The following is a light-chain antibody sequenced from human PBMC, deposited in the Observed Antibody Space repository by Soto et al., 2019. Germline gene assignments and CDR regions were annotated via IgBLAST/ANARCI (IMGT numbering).Light chain of an antibody. V-gene: IGLV1-47*02. CDR1: SSNIETNL. Sequence: QSVLTQPPSASGTPGQRVTISCSGSSSNIETNLVHWYKHLPGASPRLLIFNNDQRPSGVPDRFSASKSGTPASLAISGLRSEGEADYYCTATDDRMTGPVFGGGTKGTVL. J-gene: IGLJ3*02. CDR2: NND. CDR3: TATDDRMTGPV.